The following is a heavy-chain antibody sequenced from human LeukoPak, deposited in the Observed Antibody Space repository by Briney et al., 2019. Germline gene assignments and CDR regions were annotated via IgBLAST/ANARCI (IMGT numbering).Heavy chain of an antibody. CDR2: ISAYNGNR. J-gene: IGHJ6*03. CDR3: ARSPLNSGSYYVYYYYYMDV. CDR1: GYRFSSYG. V-gene: IGHV1-18*01. Sequence: ASVKVSCKASGYRFSSYGISWVRQAPGQGREWMGWISAYNGNRNHAQKFQGRVPLTTDTSTSPAYMEVRSLRSEDTAVYYCARSPLNSGSYYVYYYYYMDVWGKGTTVTVSS. D-gene: IGHD1-26*01.